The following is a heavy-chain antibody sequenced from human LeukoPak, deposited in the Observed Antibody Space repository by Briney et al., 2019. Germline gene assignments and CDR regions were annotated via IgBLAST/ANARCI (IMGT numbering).Heavy chain of an antibody. Sequence: GRSLRLSCAASGFTFSSYGMHWVRQAPGKGLEWVAVIWYDGSNKYYADSVKGRFTISRDNSKNTLYLQMNSLRAEDTAVYYCARLGSGSWYSGSFDYWGQGTLVTVSS. CDR3: ARLGSGSWYSGSFDY. CDR2: IWYDGSNK. D-gene: IGHD6-13*01. V-gene: IGHV3-33*01. CDR1: GFTFSSYG. J-gene: IGHJ4*02.